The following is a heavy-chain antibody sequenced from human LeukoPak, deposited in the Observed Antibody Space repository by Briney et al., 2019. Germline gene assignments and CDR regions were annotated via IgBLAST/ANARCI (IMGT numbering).Heavy chain of an antibody. CDR3: ATSLSPLYDSSGYYYPFDY. D-gene: IGHD3-22*01. CDR2: INSDGSST. Sequence: GGTLRLSCAASGFTFISFAMSWVRQAPGKGLEWVSRINSDGSSTSYADSVKGRFTISRDNAKNTLYLQMNSLRAEDTAVYYCATSLSPLYDSSGYYYPFDYWGQGTLVTVSS. CDR1: GFTFISFA. J-gene: IGHJ4*02. V-gene: IGHV3-74*01.